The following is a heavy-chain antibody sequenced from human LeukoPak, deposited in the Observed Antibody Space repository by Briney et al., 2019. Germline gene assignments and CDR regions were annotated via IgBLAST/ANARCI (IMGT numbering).Heavy chain of an antibody. CDR2: ASDSAGST. J-gene: IGHJ4*02. Sequence: PGGSLRLSCAASGFTFNTYAMAWVRQAPGKGLEWVSTASDSAGSTHYADSVKGRFTVSRDNSRNTLYLQMDSLGAEDTAVYYCAKPLLTGYPKDYFDSWGQGTLVTVSS. CDR1: GFTFNTYA. V-gene: IGHV3-23*01. D-gene: IGHD3-9*01. CDR3: AKPLLTGYPKDYFDS.